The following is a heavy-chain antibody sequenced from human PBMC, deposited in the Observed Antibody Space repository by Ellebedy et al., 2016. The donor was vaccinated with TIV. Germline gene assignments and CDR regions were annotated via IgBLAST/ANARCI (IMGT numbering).Heavy chain of an antibody. Sequence: PGGSLRLSCEASGFTFSYYGMHWVRQAPGKGLEWVAIISYDTTNKYYADSVKGRFTVSRDNFKNTLYLQMNSLMAEDTAVYYCSFQELVREMGYYLDYWGQGTLVTVSS. CDR1: GFTFSYYG. J-gene: IGHJ4*02. D-gene: IGHD1-1*01. V-gene: IGHV3-30*03. CDR3: SFQELVREMGYYLDY. CDR2: ISYDTTNK.